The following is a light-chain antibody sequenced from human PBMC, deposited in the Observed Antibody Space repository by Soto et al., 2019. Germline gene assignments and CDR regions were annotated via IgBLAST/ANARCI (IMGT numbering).Light chain of an antibody. CDR1: QSISTY. CDR2: DTS. Sequence: EIVLTQSPGTLSLSPGERATLSCRASQSISTYLAWYQQKPGQAPRLLIYDTSNRATGIPARFSGSGSGTDFTLTISTLEPEDFAVYYCQHRINWPLTFGGWTKVEIK. V-gene: IGKV3-11*01. CDR3: QHRINWPLT. J-gene: IGKJ4*01.